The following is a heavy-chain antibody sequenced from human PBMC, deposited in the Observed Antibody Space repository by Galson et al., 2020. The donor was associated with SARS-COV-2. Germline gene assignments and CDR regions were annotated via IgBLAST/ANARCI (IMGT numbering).Heavy chain of an antibody. CDR1: GDSITSRSSY. J-gene: IGHJ4*02. D-gene: IGHD6-19*01. Sequence: SETLSLTCTVSGDSITSRSSYWGWIRQPPGAGLEWIVSMYYTGITYYNPSLKSRVTISGDTSMNQFSLKMRSVTAADTAVYYCVRLGSGSYGGRFCDYWGRGALFIVSS. CDR2: MYYTGIT. V-gene: IGHV4-39*01. CDR3: VRLGSGSYGGRFCDY.